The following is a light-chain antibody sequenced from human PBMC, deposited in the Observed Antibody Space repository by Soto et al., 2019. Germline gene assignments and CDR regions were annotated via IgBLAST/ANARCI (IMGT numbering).Light chain of an antibody. CDR1: QGVNSDY. V-gene: IGKV3-20*01. Sequence: EIVLTQSPGTLSLSPGERATLSCRASQGVNSDYLAWYQQKPGQGPRVLMYGASNRATGIPDRFSGSGSGTDFTLNISRLEPDDFAVYYCQQYDSSPRTFGQGTKVEIK. CDR3: QQYDSSPRT. J-gene: IGKJ1*01. CDR2: GAS.